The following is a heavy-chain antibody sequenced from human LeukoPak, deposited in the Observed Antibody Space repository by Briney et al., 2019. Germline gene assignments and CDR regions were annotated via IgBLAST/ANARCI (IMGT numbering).Heavy chain of an antibody. J-gene: IGHJ4*02. D-gene: IGHD3-22*01. Sequence: GGSLRLSCAASGFTFSSYGMSWVRQAPGKGLEWVSAISGSGGSTYYADSVKGRFTISRDNSKNTLYLQMNSLRAEDTAVYYCAKEKQIQYYYDSSGYPYYFDYWGQGTLVTVSS. CDR2: ISGSGGST. CDR1: GFTFSSYG. CDR3: AKEKQIQYYYDSSGYPYYFDY. V-gene: IGHV3-23*01.